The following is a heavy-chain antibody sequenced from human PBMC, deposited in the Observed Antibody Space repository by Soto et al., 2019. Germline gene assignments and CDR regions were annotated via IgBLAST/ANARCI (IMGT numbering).Heavy chain of an antibody. Sequence: GGSPRLSCAASGFTFSSYWMSWVRQAPGKGLEWVANIKQDGSEKYYVDSVKGRFTIPRDNAKNSLYLQMNSLRAEDTAVYYCARGLWFGEYYFDYWGQGTLVTVSS. CDR1: GFTFSSYW. CDR3: ARGLWFGEYYFDY. CDR2: IKQDGSEK. V-gene: IGHV3-7*01. D-gene: IGHD3-10*01. J-gene: IGHJ4*02.